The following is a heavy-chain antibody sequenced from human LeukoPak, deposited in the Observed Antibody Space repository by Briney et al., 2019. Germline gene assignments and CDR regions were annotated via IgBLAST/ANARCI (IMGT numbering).Heavy chain of an antibody. V-gene: IGHV3-72*01. CDR3: ARDHYGVQYYY. J-gene: IGHJ4*02. CDR1: GFTFIDHY. Sequence: GGSLRLSCEASGFTFIDHYMDWVRRAPGKGLEWVGRTTNKANSYTTEYAASVKGRFTISRDDSKNSLYLQMNSLKTEDTAVYYCARDHYGVQYYYWGQGTLVTVSS. CDR2: TTNKANSYTT. D-gene: IGHD4-17*01.